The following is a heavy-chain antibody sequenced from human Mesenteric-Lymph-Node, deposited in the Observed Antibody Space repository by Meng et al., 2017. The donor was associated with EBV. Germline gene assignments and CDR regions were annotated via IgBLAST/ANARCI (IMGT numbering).Heavy chain of an antibody. V-gene: IGHV1-18*01. CDR2: ISVFNGDT. Sequence: SGPEGRKPGASVKVSGKLFGYTFASYGISWVRQAPGQGLEWMGWISVFNGDTNYAQNFQGRLTLTTDTSTATAYMELRSLRSDDTAVYYCVRSRRLFDWLPVQPSWGQGTLVTVSS. CDR1: GYTFASYG. D-gene: IGHD3-9*01. CDR3: VRSRRLFDWLPVQPS. J-gene: IGHJ5*02.